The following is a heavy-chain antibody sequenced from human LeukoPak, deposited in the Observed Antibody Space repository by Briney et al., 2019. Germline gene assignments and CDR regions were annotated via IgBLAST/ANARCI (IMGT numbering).Heavy chain of an antibody. CDR1: GFTFSSYS. CDR3: ARADDGYCSGGSCSYYYGMDV. D-gene: IGHD2-15*01. CDR2: ISSSSSYI. V-gene: IGHV3-21*01. Sequence: PGGSLRLSCAASGFTFSSYSMNWVRQAPGKGLEWVSSISSSSSYIYYADSVKGRFTISRDNAKNSLYLQMNSLRAEDTAVYYCARADDGYCSGGSCSYYYGMDVWGQGTTVTVSS. J-gene: IGHJ6*02.